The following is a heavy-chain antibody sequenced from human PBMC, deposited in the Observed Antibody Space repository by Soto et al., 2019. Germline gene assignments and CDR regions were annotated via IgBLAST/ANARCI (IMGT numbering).Heavy chain of an antibody. Sequence: QVQLQESGPGLVKPSQTLSLTCTVSGGSISSGDYYWSWIRQPPGKGLEWIGYIYYSGSTYYNPSPKSRFTISVDTSKNQFSRKLSSVTAADTAVYYCARVGVFGATTIDYWGQGTLVTVSS. CDR1: GGSISSGDYY. CDR2: IYYSGST. V-gene: IGHV4-30-4*01. J-gene: IGHJ4*02. D-gene: IGHD3-10*02. CDR3: ARVGVFGATTIDY.